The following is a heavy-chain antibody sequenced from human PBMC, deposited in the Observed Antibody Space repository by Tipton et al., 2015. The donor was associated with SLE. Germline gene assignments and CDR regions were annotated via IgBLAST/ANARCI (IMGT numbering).Heavy chain of an antibody. CDR2: IYYTGSS. CDR1: GGSINSGDYY. Sequence: TLSLTCTVSGGSINSGDYYWSGIRQPPGKGLEWIGYIYYTGSSNHSPSLKGRVTMSVDTSKNQFSLSVNSVTAADTAVYYCARSMLTTKRVFDYWGQGTLVTVSS. V-gene: IGHV4-61*08. J-gene: IGHJ4*02. D-gene: IGHD3-16*01. CDR3: ARSMLTTKRVFDY.